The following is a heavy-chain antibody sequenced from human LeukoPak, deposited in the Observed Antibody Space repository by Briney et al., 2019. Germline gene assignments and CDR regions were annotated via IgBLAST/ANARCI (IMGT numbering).Heavy chain of an antibody. CDR3: ARVAYDSSGYYYFDY. V-gene: IGHV1-2*06. CDR2: INPNSGAT. Sequence: ASVKASCKASGYTFTGYYMHWVRQAPGQGLEWMGRINPNSGATNYAQKFQGRVTMTRDTSISLAYMELSRLRLDGTAVYYCARVAYDSSGYYYFDYWGQGTLVTVSS. CDR1: GYTFTGYY. D-gene: IGHD3-22*01. J-gene: IGHJ4*02.